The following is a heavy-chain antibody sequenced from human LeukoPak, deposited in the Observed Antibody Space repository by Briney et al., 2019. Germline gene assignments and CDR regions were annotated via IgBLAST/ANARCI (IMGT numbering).Heavy chain of an antibody. J-gene: IGHJ4*02. CDR2: ISGSGGST. V-gene: IGHV3-23*01. CDR3: AKALYYYDSSGYPH. CDR1: GFTFSSYA. Sequence: PGGSLRLSCTASGFTFSSYAMSWVRQAPGKGLEWVSAISGSGGSTYYADSVKGRFTISRDNSKNTLYLQMNSLRAEDTAVYYCAKALYYYDSSGYPHWGQGTLVTVSS. D-gene: IGHD3-22*01.